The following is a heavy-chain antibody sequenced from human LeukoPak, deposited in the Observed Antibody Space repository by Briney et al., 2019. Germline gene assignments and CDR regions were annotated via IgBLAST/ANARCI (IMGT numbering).Heavy chain of an antibody. CDR1: GFTFSSYA. CDR2: ISYDGSNK. Sequence: GGSLRLSCAASGFTFSSYAMHWVRQAPGKGLEWVAVISYDGSNKYYADSVKGRFTISRDNSKNTLYLQMNSLRAEDTAVYYCARDLGSGSSDYPNDYWGQGTLVTVSS. CDR3: ARDLGSGSSDYPNDY. J-gene: IGHJ4*02. V-gene: IGHV3-30-3*01. D-gene: IGHD3-22*01.